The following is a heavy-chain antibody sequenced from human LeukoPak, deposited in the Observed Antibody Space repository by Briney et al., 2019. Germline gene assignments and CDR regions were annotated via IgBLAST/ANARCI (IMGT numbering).Heavy chain of an antibody. D-gene: IGHD1-1*01. CDR1: GYTFTTYG. J-gene: IGHJ3*01. Sequence: GASVKVSCKASGYTFTTYGISWVRQAPGQGLERMGWVSGNNGNTNYAQKLQGRVTMTTDTSTNTAYMELRSLRSDDTAVYYCARDFYHSGTNWYDAFDVWGQGTMVTVSS. CDR3: ARDFYHSGTNWYDAFDV. CDR2: VSGNNGNT. V-gene: IGHV1-18*01.